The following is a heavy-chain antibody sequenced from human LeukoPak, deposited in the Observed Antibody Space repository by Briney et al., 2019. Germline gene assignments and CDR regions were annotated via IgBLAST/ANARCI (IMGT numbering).Heavy chain of an antibody. D-gene: IGHD2-15*01. V-gene: IGHV4-34*01. CDR2: INHSGST. Sequence: SETLSLTCAVYGGSFSGYYWSWIRQPLGKGLEWIGEINHSGSTNYNPSLKSRVTISVDTSKNQFSLKLSSVTAADTAVYYCARGYAGDCSGGSCYSWFDPWGQGTLVTVSS. J-gene: IGHJ5*02. CDR3: ARGYAGDCSGGSCYSWFDP. CDR1: GGSFSGYY.